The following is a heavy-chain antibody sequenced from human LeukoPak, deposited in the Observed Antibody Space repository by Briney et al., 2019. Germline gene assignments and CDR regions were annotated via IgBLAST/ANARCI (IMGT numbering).Heavy chain of an antibody. D-gene: IGHD6-25*01. Sequence: GGSLRLSCAASGFTFSSYWMHWVRQAPGKGLVWVSRINSDGSSTSYADSVKGRFTISRDNAKNTLYLQMNSQRAEDTAVYYCARRSAAKDAFDIWGQGTMVTVSS. CDR1: GFTFSSYW. CDR3: ARRSAAKDAFDI. V-gene: IGHV3-74*01. CDR2: INSDGSST. J-gene: IGHJ3*02.